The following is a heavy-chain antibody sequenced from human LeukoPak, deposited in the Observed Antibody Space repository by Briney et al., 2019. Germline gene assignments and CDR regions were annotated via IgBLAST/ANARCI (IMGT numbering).Heavy chain of an antibody. CDR3: ARSFLSIAAAATDY. D-gene: IGHD6-13*01. Sequence: LGGSLRLSCAASGFTFSSYSMNWVRQAPGKGLEWVSSISSSSSYIYYADSVKGRFTISRDNAKNSLYLQMNSLRAEDTAVYYCARSFLSIAAAATDYWGQGTLVTVSS. V-gene: IGHV3-21*01. J-gene: IGHJ4*02. CDR2: ISSSSSYI. CDR1: GFTFSSYS.